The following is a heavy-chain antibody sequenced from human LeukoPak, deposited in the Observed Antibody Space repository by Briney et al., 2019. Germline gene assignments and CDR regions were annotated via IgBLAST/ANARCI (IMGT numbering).Heavy chain of an antibody. D-gene: IGHD6-6*01. CDR3: AISYSSSSVDY. CDR2: IYYSGST. V-gene: IGHV4-31*03. Sequence: SETLSLTCTVSGGSISSGGYYWSWIRQHPGKGLEWIGYIYYSGSTYYNPSLKSRVTISVDTSKNQFSLKLSSVTAADTAVYYCAISYSSSSVDYWGQGTLVTVSS. CDR1: GGSISSGGYY. J-gene: IGHJ4*02.